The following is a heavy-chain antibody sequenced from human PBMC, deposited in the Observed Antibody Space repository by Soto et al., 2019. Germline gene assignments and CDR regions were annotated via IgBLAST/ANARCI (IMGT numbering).Heavy chain of an antibody. Sequence: EVHLVESGGGLVQPGGSLRVSCAASGFTFSNYAMNWVRQAPGKGLEWGSYISIGSGSIFYADSVKGRFTISRYDAKNSLYLQMNTLRDEDTAVYYCVRDDRWAFDFWGQGTMVTVSS. V-gene: IGHV3-48*02. J-gene: IGHJ3*01. D-gene: IGHD3-22*01. CDR2: ISIGSGSI. CDR3: VRDDRWAFDF. CDR1: GFTFSNYA.